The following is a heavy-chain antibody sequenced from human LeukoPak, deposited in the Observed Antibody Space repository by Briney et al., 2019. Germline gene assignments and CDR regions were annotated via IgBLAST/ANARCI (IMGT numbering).Heavy chain of an antibody. Sequence: ASVKVSCKASGYTFTSYDINWVRQATGQGLERMGWMNPNSGNTGYAQKFQGRVTMTRNTSISTAYMELSSLRSEDTAVYYCATLSIVVVPAAIDNWFDPWGQGTLVSVSS. D-gene: IGHD2-2*02. CDR2: MNPNSGNT. V-gene: IGHV1-8*01. CDR1: GYTFTSYD. J-gene: IGHJ5*02. CDR3: ATLSIVVVPAAIDNWFDP.